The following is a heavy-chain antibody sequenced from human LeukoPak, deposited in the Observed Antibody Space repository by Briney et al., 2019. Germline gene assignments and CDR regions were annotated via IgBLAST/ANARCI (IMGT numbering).Heavy chain of an antibody. V-gene: IGHV4-38-2*01. CDR1: GYSLSRGYF. J-gene: IGHJ3*02. CDR2: FYHSGST. Sequence: PSETLSLTCAVSGYSLSRGYFWGWVRPPPGKGLEWIGGFYHSGSTYYNPSLKSRVTISVDTSKNQFSLKLSSATAADTAVYYCARPGYYDFWSGYRDAFDIWGQGTMVTVSS. CDR3: ARPGYYDFWSGYRDAFDI. D-gene: IGHD3-3*01.